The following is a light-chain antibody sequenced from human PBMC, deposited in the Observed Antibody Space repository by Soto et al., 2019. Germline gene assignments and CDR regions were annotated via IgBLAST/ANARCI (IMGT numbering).Light chain of an antibody. CDR1: QRVSSSS. CDR3: QQYGTSSFT. J-gene: IGKJ3*01. Sequence: EIVLTQSPGTLSLSPGERATLSCRASQRVSSSSLAWYQQKPGQAPRLLIYGASSRATGIPDRFSGSGSGRDFTLTISRLEPEDFAVYYCQQYGTSSFTFGPGTKVDIK. V-gene: IGKV3-20*01. CDR2: GAS.